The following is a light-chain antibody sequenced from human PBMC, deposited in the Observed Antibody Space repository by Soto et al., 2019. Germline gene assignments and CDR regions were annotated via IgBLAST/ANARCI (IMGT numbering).Light chain of an antibody. J-gene: IGKJ2*01. CDR1: QSVSSSY. CDR3: QQYGGSPYT. V-gene: IGKV3-20*01. CDR2: GAS. Sequence: EIVLTQSPGTLSLSPGERATLSCRASQSVSSSYLAWYQQKPGQAPRRLIDGASSRATGIPDRFSGSGSGTDFTLTISRLEPEDLALYYCQQYGGSPYTFGQGTKLENK.